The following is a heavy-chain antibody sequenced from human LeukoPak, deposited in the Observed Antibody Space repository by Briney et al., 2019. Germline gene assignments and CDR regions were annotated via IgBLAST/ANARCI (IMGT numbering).Heavy chain of an antibody. CDR1: GGSISSYY. CDR2: IYYSGST. Sequence: SETLSLTCTVSGGSISSYYWSWIRQPPGKGLEWIGYIYYSGSTNYNPSLKSRVTISVDTSKNQFSLKLSSVTAADTAVYYCAGRLRSSTSSDRAFDIWGQGTMVTVSS. CDR3: AGRLRSSTSSDRAFDI. V-gene: IGHV4-59*01. J-gene: IGHJ3*02. D-gene: IGHD2-2*01.